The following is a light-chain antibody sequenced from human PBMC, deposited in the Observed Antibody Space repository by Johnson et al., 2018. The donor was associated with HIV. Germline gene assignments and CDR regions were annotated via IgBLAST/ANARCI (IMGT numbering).Light chain of an antibody. V-gene: IGLV1-51*02. CDR1: TSNIGNNY. Sequence: QAVLTQPPSVSAAPGQKVTISCSGSTSNIGNNYVSWYQQLPGTAPKLLINATNKRPSGIPDRFSGSKSGTSATLGITGLQTGSDADYYCGTWDSSLSAFVFGTGTKVTVL. CDR3: GTWDSSLSAFV. CDR2: ATN. J-gene: IGLJ1*01.